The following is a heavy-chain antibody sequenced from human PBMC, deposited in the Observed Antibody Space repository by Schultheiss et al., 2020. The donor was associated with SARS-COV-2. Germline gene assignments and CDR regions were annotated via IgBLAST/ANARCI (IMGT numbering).Heavy chain of an antibody. V-gene: IGHV4-31*01. CDR3: ARGLRDGYNFFGNWFDP. CDR1: GGSISTSDYY. Sequence: SETLSLTCTVSGGSISTSDYYWSWIRQHPGKGLEWIGYIYYSGSTYYNPSLKSLVTISVDTSKNQFSLKLSSVTAADTAVYYCARGLRDGYNFFGNWFDPWGQGTLVTVSS. CDR2: IYYSGST. D-gene: IGHD5-24*01. J-gene: IGHJ5*02.